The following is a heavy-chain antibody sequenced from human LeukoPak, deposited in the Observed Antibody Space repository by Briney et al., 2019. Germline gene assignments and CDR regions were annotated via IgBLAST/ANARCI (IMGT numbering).Heavy chain of an antibody. CDR1: GFTFSSYS. J-gene: IGHJ6*03. Sequence: GGSLRLSCAASGFTFSSYSMNWVRQAPGKGLEWVSYISSSSSTIYYADSVKGRFTISRDNAKNSLYLQMNSLRAEDTAVYYCARGIDPLASRSYYYYYYYVDVWGKGTTVTVSS. CDR2: ISSSSSTI. D-gene: IGHD3-3*02. V-gene: IGHV3-48*01. CDR3: ARGIDPLASRSYYYYYYYVDV.